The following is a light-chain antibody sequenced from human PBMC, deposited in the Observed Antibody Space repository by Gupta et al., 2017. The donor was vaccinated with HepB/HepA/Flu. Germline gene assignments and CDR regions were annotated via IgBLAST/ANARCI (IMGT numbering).Light chain of an antibody. CDR3: QQYGSSSFT. V-gene: IGKV3-20*01. Sequence: IVLTKSPGTPFLSRGEQATLSCRASPSVSSSCLAWYQQKPGQAPKLLIYGTSSRAAGIPDRFSGSGSGTDFTLTISRLEPEDFAVFYCQQYGSSSFTFGPGTKVDIK. J-gene: IGKJ3*01. CDR1: PSVSSSC. CDR2: GTS.